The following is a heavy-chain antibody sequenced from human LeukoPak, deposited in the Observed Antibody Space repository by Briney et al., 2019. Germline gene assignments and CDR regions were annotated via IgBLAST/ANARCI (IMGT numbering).Heavy chain of an antibody. Sequence: GGSLRLSCAASGFTFDDYGMSWVRHAPGKGLEWVSGINWNGGSTGYADSVKGRFTISRDNAKSSLYLQMNSLRAEDTAVYYCARILFGYSRSWWIMDVWGKGTTVTVSS. CDR2: INWNGGST. CDR3: ARILFGYSRSWWIMDV. J-gene: IGHJ6*03. V-gene: IGHV3-20*04. CDR1: GFTFDDYG. D-gene: IGHD6-13*01.